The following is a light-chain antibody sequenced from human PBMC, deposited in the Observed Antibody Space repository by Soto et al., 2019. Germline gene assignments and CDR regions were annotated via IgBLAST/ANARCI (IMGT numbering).Light chain of an antibody. CDR3: QQYGSSRA. CDR1: QSVSSNY. J-gene: IGKJ1*01. V-gene: IGKV3-20*01. CDR2: CAS. Sequence: EAVLTHSAGTLFLSAGERATLSCRASQSVSSNYLAWYQQKPGQAPRLLIYCASTRATGIPDRFSGSGSGTDFPLTISRLEPEDFAVYYCQQYGSSRAFGLGTKLEVK.